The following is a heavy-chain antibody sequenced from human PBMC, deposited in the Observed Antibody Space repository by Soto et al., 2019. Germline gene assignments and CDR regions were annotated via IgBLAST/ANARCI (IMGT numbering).Heavy chain of an antibody. CDR1: GYTFTSYG. CDR2: ISAYNGNT. Sequence: GASVKVSCKASGYTFTSYGISWVRQAPGQGLEWMGWISAYNGNTNYAQKLQGRVTMTTDTPTSTAYMELRSLRSDDTAVYYCARDGFAVTAADAFDIWGQGTMVTVSS. V-gene: IGHV1-18*04. J-gene: IGHJ3*02. D-gene: IGHD4-17*01. CDR3: ARDGFAVTAADAFDI.